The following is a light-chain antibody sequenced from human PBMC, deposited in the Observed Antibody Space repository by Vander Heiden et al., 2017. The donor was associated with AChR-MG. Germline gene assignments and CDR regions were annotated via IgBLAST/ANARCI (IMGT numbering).Light chain of an antibody. CDR3: SSYTTSSIRI. V-gene: IGLV2-14*01. J-gene: IGLJ2*01. CDR1: SSDVGYYNY. Sequence: QSALTQSAPVSGSPGRSITISCTGTSSDVGYYNYVSWFQQYPGKAPKLFIYEVYYRPSGVSNRFSGSKAGNTASLTISGLQADDEADYYCSSYTTSSIRIFGGGTKLTVL. CDR2: EVY.